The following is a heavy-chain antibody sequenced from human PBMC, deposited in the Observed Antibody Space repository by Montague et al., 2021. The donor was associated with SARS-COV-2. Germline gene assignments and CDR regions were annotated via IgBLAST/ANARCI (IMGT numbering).Heavy chain of an antibody. CDR1: GDSVSSNSAA. D-gene: IGHD5-12*01. CDR2: TYYRSKWYN. V-gene: IGHV6-1*01. CDR3: ARQPLGYDFVYYYYGMDV. J-gene: IGHJ6*02. Sequence: CAISGDSVSSNSAAWNWIRQSPSRGFEWLGRTYYRSKWYNDYAVSVKSRITINPDTSKNQFSLQLNSVTPEDTAVYYCARQPLGYDFVYYYYGMDVWGQGTTVTISS.